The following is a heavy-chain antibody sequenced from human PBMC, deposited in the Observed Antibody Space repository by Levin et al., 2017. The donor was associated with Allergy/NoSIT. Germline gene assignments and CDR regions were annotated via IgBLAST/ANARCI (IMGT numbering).Heavy chain of an antibody. D-gene: IGHD3-10*01. CDR3: ARARGGITMVRGVHDAFDI. J-gene: IGHJ3*02. Sequence: ASVKVSCKASGYSFTSYGISWVRQAPGQGLEWMGWISAYNGNTNYAQKLQGRVTMTTDTSTSTAYMELRSLRSDDTAVYYCARARGGITMVRGVHDAFDIWGQGTMVTVSS. CDR1: GYSFTSYG. CDR2: ISAYNGNT. V-gene: IGHV1-18*01.